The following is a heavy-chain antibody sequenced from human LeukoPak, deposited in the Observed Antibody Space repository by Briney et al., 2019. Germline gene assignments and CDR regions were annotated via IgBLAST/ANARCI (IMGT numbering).Heavy chain of an antibody. D-gene: IGHD4-23*01. J-gene: IGHJ4*02. Sequence: PGGSLRLSCEASGFTFSSYAMSWVRQAPGKGLAWVSVISSSADSTYYADSVKGRFTISRDNSKNTLYLQMNNLRAEDTAVYYCAKPLEKYTYGGNFDYWGQGILVT. CDR3: AKPLEKYTYGGNFDY. CDR1: GFTFSSYA. V-gene: IGHV3-23*01. CDR2: ISSSADST.